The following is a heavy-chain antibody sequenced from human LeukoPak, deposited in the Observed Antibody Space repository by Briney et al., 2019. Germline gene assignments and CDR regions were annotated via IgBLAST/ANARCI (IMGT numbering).Heavy chain of an antibody. CDR3: ARDFIERAGPYDSSEIGFDP. D-gene: IGHD3-22*01. CDR2: IYTSGST. J-gene: IGHJ5*02. V-gene: IGHV4-61*02. CDR1: GGSISSGSYY. Sequence: SETLSLTCTVSGGSISSGSYYWSWIRQPAGKGLEWIGRIYTSGSTNYNPPLKSRVTISVDTSKNQFSLKLSSVTAADTAVYYCARDFIERAGPYDSSEIGFDPWGQGTLVTVSS.